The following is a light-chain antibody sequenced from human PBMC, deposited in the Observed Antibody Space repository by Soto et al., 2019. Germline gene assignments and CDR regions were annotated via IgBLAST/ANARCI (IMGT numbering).Light chain of an antibody. CDR3: QQRSNWPWT. J-gene: IGKJ1*01. Sequence: EIVLTQSPATLSLSPGERATLSCRASQSVSSNLTWYQQKPGQAPRLLIYDASKKATDIPARFSGSGSGTDFTLTISSLEPEDFAVYYCQQRSNWPWTFGQGTNVEIK. CDR1: QSVSSN. CDR2: DAS. V-gene: IGKV3-11*01.